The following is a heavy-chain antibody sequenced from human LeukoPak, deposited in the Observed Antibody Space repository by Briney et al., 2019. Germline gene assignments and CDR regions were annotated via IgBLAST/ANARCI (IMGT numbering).Heavy chain of an antibody. CDR3: ARDRVDYYDSSGYYWDY. V-gene: IGHV3-21*01. CDR2: IRFTGSYI. J-gene: IGHJ4*02. Sequence: KPGGSLRLSCAASGFTFSSYSMNWVRQAPGRGLEWVSSIRFTGSYIYYADSVKGRFTISRDDAKNLLSLQMISLRAEDTAVYYCARDRVDYYDSSGYYWDYWGQGTLVTVSS. CDR1: GFTFSSYS. D-gene: IGHD3-22*01.